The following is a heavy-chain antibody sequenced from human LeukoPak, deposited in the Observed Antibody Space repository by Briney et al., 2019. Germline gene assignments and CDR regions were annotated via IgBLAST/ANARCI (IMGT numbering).Heavy chain of an antibody. J-gene: IGHJ4*02. D-gene: IGHD2-2*01. Sequence: ASVKVSCKVSGYTLTELSMRWVRQAPGEGLEWMGGFDPEDGETIYAQKFQGRVTMTEDTSTDTAYMELSSLRSEDTAVYYCATVGIVVVPAATGYYFDYWGQGTLVTVSS. CDR1: GYTLTELS. CDR2: FDPEDGET. V-gene: IGHV1-24*01. CDR3: ATVGIVVVPAATGYYFDY.